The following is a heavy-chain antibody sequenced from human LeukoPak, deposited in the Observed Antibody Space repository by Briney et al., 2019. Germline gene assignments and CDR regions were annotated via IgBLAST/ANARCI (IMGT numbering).Heavy chain of an antibody. V-gene: IGHV4-34*01. J-gene: IGHJ4*02. Sequence: SETLSLTCAAYGGSFSGYYWSWIRQPPGKGLEWIGEINHSGSTNYNPSLKSRVTISVDTSKNQFSLKLSSVTAADTAVYYCARGLHDYVWGSYRRFDYWGQGTLVTVSS. CDR3: ARGLHDYVWGSYRRFDY. CDR1: GGSFSGYY. CDR2: INHSGST. D-gene: IGHD3-16*02.